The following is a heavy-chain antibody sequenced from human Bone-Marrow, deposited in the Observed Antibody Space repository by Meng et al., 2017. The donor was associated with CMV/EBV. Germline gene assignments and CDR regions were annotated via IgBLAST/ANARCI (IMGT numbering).Heavy chain of an antibody. J-gene: IGHJ5*02. D-gene: IGHD3-10*01. CDR3: ARAGYYGSGSYYP. Sequence: GESLKISCTASGFSVSSNYMNWVRQAPGKGLEWVSSISSSTTYIFYADSVKGRFTVSRDNAKNSLYLQMNSLRAEDTAVYYCARAGYYGSGSYYPWGQGTLVTVSS. V-gene: IGHV3-21*01. CDR2: ISSSTTYI. CDR1: GFSVSSNY.